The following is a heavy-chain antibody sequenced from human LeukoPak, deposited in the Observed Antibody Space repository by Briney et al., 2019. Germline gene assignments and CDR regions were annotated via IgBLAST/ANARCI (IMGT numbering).Heavy chain of an antibody. V-gene: IGHV3-48*01. Sequence: GGSLRLSCAASGFTFSSYSMNWVRQAPGKGLEWVSYISSSSSTIYYADSVKGRFTISRDNAKNSLYLQMNSLRAEDTAVYYCARDRAWYSPGIAVAGNGIDYWGQGTLVTVSS. CDR2: ISSSSSTI. CDR3: ARDRAWYSPGIAVAGNGIDY. CDR1: GFTFSSYS. D-gene: IGHD6-19*01. J-gene: IGHJ4*02.